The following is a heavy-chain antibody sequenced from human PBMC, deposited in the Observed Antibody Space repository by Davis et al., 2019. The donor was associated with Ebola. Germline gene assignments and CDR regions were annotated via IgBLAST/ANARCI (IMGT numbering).Heavy chain of an antibody. CDR1: GYSFTTYW. CDR2: IYPGDSDT. J-gene: IGHJ4*02. V-gene: IGHV5-51*01. Sequence: GESLKISCKGSGYSFTTYWIGWVRQMPGKGLEWMGIIYPGDSDTRYIPSFQGQVTISADKSISTAYLQWSSLKASDTAIYYCARHVSGTTARQLDYWGQGTLVTVSS. D-gene: IGHD1-7*01. CDR3: ARHVSGTTARQLDY.